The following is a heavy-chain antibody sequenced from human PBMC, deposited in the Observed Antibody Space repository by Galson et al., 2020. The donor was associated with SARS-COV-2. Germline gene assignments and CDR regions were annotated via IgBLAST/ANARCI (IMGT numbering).Heavy chain of an antibody. CDR1: GGSIRSNNYY. D-gene: IGHD3-22*01. Sequence: SETLSLTCTVSGGSIRSNNYYWGWIRQPPGKGLEWIGSIYYTGSTYYNPSLKSRVTISVDTSKNQFSLKLTSVTAADTAVYYCAVEDHYYDSSGYGSFDYWGQGTLVTVSS. V-gene: IGHV4-39*01. J-gene: IGHJ4*02. CDR3: AVEDHYYDSSGYGSFDY. CDR2: IYYTGST.